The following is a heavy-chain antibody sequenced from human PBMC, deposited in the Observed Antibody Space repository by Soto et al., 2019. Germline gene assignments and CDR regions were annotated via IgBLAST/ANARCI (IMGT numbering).Heavy chain of an antibody. CDR1: GFTFSSYW. CDR3: ARATQILRFKKRGMDV. D-gene: IGHD3-3*01. J-gene: IGHJ6*02. Sequence: EVQLVESGGGLVQPGGSMRLSCAASGFTFSSYWMHWVRQAPGKGLVWVSRINSDGSSTSYADSVKGRFTIARDNAKNTRYPQMNSLRAEDTAVYYCARATQILRFKKRGMDVWGQGTPVTVSS. V-gene: IGHV3-74*01. CDR2: INSDGSST.